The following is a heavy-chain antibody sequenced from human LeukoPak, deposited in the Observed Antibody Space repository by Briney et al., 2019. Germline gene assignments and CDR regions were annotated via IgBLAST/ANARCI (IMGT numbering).Heavy chain of an antibody. D-gene: IGHD3-10*01. V-gene: IGHV4-59*01. CDR2: TYYSGST. Sequence: SETLSLTCTVSGGSITSYYWSWIRQPPGKGLEWIGYTYYSGSTNYNPSLKSRVTISVDTSKNQFSLKLSSVTAADTAVYYCARGGVNYKIAGPWGQGALVTVSS. CDR1: GGSITSYY. J-gene: IGHJ5*02. CDR3: ARGGVNYKIAGP.